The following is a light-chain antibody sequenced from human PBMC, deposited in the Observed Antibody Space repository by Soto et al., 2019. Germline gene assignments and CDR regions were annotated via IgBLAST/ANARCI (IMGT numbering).Light chain of an antibody. J-gene: IGLJ3*02. CDR1: SSNMGAGYD. Sequence: QPVLTQPPSMSGAPGQRVTISCTGSSSNMGAGYDVHWYQLLPGTAPKLLIYGNTNRPSGVPDRFSGSKSGTSASLAITGLRAEDEADYYCQSHDSSLNSWVFGGGTKLTVL. V-gene: IGLV1-40*01. CDR3: QSHDSSLNSWV. CDR2: GNT.